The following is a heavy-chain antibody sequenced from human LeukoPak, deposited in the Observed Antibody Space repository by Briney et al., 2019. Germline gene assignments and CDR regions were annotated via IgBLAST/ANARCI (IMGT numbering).Heavy chain of an antibody. CDR2: IKQDGSEI. CDR3: ASVLTYYYDSSGAYDAFDI. Sequence: GGSLRLSCAASGFTFNNYWMSWVRQTPGKGLEWVANIKQDGSEIYYVDSVKGRFTISRDNTKNSLYLQMNSLRAEDTAVYYCASVLTYYYDSSGAYDAFDIWGQGTMVTVSS. D-gene: IGHD3-22*01. CDR1: GFTFNNYW. J-gene: IGHJ3*02. V-gene: IGHV3-7*01.